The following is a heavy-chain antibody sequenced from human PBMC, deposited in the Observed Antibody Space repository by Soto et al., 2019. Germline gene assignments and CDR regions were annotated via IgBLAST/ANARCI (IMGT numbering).Heavy chain of an antibody. CDR1: GYTFSDYA. Sequence: QVQLVQSGAEVKKPGASVKVSCKASGYTFSDYAIHWVRQAPGQSLEWMGWINAGNGHTMNSQRFQGRVSITRDTSASTSYMELRSLRSEDTAVYYCARRLKGSGDSTFDPWGQGTLVTVSS. CDR3: ARRLKGSGDSTFDP. CDR2: INAGNGHT. J-gene: IGHJ5*02. D-gene: IGHD2-21*01. V-gene: IGHV1-3*01.